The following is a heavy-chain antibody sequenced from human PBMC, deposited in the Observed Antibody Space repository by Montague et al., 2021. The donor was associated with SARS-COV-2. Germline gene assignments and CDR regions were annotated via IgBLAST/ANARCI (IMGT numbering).Heavy chain of an antibody. CDR3: ARGRFYYDSGELGS. Sequence: SETLSLTCTVSGGSTNNYYWSWIRQPAGKGLEWIGRIHASGISTXKPSLEARVTISVDTSKNQFSLKPSSVTAADTAVYYCARGRFYYDSGELGSWGQGTLVTVSS. CDR2: IHASGIS. V-gene: IGHV4-4*07. J-gene: IGHJ5*02. D-gene: IGHD3-22*01. CDR1: GGSTNNYY.